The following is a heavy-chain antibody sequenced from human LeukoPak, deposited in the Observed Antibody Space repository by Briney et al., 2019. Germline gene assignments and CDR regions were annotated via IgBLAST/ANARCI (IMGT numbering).Heavy chain of an antibody. J-gene: IGHJ1*01. V-gene: IGHV3-30*18. CDR3: AKDGTGDYDTTGYYLLGHFPC. Sequence: GGSLRLSCAASGFTFSSFAMHWVRQAPGKGLEWVAVISYDGSNKYYADSVKGRFTISRDNSKSTLYLQMHSLKAEDTAVYYCAKDGTGDYDTTGYYLLGHFPCWGQGTLVTVYS. CDR2: ISYDGSNK. CDR1: GFTFSSFA. D-gene: IGHD3-22*01.